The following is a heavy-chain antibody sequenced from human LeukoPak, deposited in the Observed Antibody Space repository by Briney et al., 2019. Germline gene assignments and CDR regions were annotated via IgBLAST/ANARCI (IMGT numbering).Heavy chain of an antibody. CDR3: ARHRKLDWYFDL. CDR2: IYYSGST. V-gene: IGHV4-39*01. D-gene: IGHD1-1*01. J-gene: IGHJ2*01. Sequence: SETLSLTCTVSGGSISSSSYYWGWIRQPPGKGLEWIGSIYYSGSTYHNPSLKSRVTISVDTSKNQFSLKLSSVTAADTAVYYCARHRKLDWYFDLWGRGTLVTVSS. CDR1: GGSISSSSYY.